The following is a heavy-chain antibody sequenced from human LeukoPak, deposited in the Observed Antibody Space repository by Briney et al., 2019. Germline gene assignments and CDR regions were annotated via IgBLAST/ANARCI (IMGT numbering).Heavy chain of an antibody. Sequence: SETLSLTCTVSGGSISSSSYSWGWIRQPPGKGLEWIGSIYYSGSTYYNPSLKSRVTISVDTSKNQFSLKLSSVTAADTAVYYCARGRLGDYGTGYFQHWGQGTLVTVSS. J-gene: IGHJ1*01. V-gene: IGHV4-39*07. CDR3: ARGRLGDYGTGYFQH. D-gene: IGHD4-17*01. CDR2: IYYSGST. CDR1: GGSISSSSYS.